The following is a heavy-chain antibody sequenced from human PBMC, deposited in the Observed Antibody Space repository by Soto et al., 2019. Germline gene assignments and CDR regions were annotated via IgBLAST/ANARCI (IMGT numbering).Heavy chain of an antibody. J-gene: IGHJ6*02. Sequence: QVQLVESGGGVVQPGRSLRLSCAASGFTFSSYGMHWVRQAPGKGLEWVAVISYDGSNKYYADSVKGRFTISRDNSKNTLYLQMNSLRAEDTAVYYCARETTYRSGHYYYYYGIDVWGQGTTVTVSS. CDR2: ISYDGSNK. D-gene: IGHD4-4*01. CDR3: ARETTYRSGHYYYYYGIDV. V-gene: IGHV3-30*03. CDR1: GFTFSSYG.